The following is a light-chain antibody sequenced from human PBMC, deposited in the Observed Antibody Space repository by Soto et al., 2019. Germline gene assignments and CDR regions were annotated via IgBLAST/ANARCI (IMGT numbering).Light chain of an antibody. CDR3: QTWGTGLYVV. CDR1: SGHSNYA. J-gene: IGLJ2*01. Sequence: QLVLTQSPSASASLGASVKLTCTLSSGHSNYAIAWHQQQPEKGPRYLMKLNSDGSHSKGDGIPDRFSGSSSGAERYLTISSLQSEDEADYYCQTWGTGLYVVFGGGTKLTV. V-gene: IGLV4-69*01. CDR2: LNSDGSH.